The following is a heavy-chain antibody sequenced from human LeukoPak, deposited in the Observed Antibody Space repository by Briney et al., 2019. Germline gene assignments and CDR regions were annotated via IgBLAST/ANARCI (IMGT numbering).Heavy chain of an antibody. V-gene: IGHV1-2*02. CDR2: INPNSGGT. Sequence: ASVKVSCKASGYTFTGYYMHWVRQAPGQGLEWMGWINPNSGGTSYAQKFQGRVTMTRDTSISTAYMELSRLRSDDTAVYYCARDYYDSSGYSLVGAFDIWGQGTMVTVSS. CDR3: ARDYYDSSGYSLVGAFDI. CDR1: GYTFTGYY. D-gene: IGHD3-22*01. J-gene: IGHJ3*02.